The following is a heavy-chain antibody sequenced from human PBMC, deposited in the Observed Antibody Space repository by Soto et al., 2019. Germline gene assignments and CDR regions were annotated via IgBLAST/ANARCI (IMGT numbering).Heavy chain of an antibody. V-gene: IGHV3-66*01. J-gene: IGHJ3*02. CDR1: GFTVSNNY. Sequence: EVQVVESGGGLVQPGGSLRLSCAAFGFTVSNNYMTWVRQAPGKGLEWVSVIYSDGHSYNADSVKGRFTISRDNSKNTLYLQMNRLTAEDTAVYYCARAGWDLRRRAFDIWGQGTLVTVSA. CDR2: IYSDGHS. CDR3: ARAGWDLRRRAFDI. D-gene: IGHD1-26*01.